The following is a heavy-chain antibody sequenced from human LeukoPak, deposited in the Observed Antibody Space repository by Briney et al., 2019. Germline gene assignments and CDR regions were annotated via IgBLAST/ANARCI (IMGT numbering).Heavy chain of an antibody. D-gene: IGHD3-3*01. CDR1: GGTFSSYA. V-gene: IGHV1-69*13. Sequence: SVKVSCKASGGTFSSYAISWVRQAPGQGLEWVGGIIPIFGTANYAQKFQGRVTITADESTSTAYMELSSLRSEDTAVYYCARGYDFWSGYYGYFDYWGQGTLVTVSS. CDR3: ARGYDFWSGYYGYFDY. CDR2: IIPIFGTA. J-gene: IGHJ4*02.